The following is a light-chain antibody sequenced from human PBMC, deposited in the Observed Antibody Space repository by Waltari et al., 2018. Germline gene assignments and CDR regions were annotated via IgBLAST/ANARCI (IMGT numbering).Light chain of an antibody. CDR1: QRVSSNY. CDR2: GAS. CDR3: HQYGSSPRT. Sequence: EIVLTQSPGTLSLSPGERATLSCRASQRVSSNYLAWYQQIPGQAPRLVIYGASSRATCIPDRFSGSGSGTDFTLTISRLEPEDFAVYYCHQYGSSPRTFGQGTKVEIK. J-gene: IGKJ1*01. V-gene: IGKV3-20*01.